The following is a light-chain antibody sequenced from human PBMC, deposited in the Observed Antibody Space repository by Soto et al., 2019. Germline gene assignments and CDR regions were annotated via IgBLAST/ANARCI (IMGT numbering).Light chain of an antibody. CDR3: CSYAGDSVVWV. Sequence: QSALTQPRSVSGSPGQSVTISCSGTSGDIGSFDYVSWYQQYPGGAPRLIIHEVTKRPSGVPDRFSGSKSGTTASLTISGLHPDDEADYYCCSYAGDSVVWVFGGGTKLTVL. CDR2: EVT. V-gene: IGLV2-11*01. J-gene: IGLJ3*02. CDR1: SGDIGSFDY.